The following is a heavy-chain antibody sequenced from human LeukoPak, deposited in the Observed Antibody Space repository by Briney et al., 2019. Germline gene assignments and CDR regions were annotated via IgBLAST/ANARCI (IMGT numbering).Heavy chain of an antibody. CDR1: GGSISSSSYY. J-gene: IGHJ6*03. CDR3: ARGRYYGSGSYLPPVYYYYYMDV. CDR2: IYYSGST. V-gene: IGHV4-39*07. Sequence: SETLSLTCTVSGGSISSSSYYWGWIRQPPGKGLEWIGSIYYSGSTYYNPSLKSRVTISVDTSKNQFSLKLSSVTAADTAVYYCARGRYYGSGSYLPPVYYYYYMDVWGKGTTVTISS. D-gene: IGHD3-10*01.